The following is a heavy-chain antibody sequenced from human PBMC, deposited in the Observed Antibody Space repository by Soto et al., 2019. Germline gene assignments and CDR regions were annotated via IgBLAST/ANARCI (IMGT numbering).Heavy chain of an antibody. V-gene: IGHV1-18*01. CDR2: ISAYNGNT. Sequence: QVKVVQSGTEVKKPGASMKVSCKASGYSFATSVISCVRQAPGQGLEWMGWISAYNGNTNYDQKLQDRIIMTTDTSTSTAYLELRSLRSDDTAVYYCASAGQYYDSSGYADWGQGPLVTVSS. CDR1: GYSFATSV. D-gene: IGHD3-22*01. J-gene: IGHJ4*02. CDR3: ASAGQYYDSSGYAD.